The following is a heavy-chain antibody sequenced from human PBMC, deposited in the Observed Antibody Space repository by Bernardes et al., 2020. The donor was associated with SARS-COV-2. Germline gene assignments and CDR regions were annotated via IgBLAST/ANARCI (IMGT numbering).Heavy chain of an antibody. CDR3: ARTVYLAYCSGGSCYSSWFDP. CDR2: VSHTGST. D-gene: IGHD2-15*01. CDR1: GGSFSGYY. J-gene: IGHJ5*02. Sequence: SETLSLTCVVSGGSFSGYYWSWIRQSPGKGLEWIGDVSHTGSTKYNPSLKSRVTISVDTSKNHFSLKLSSVTAADTAVYYCARTVYLAYCSGGSCYSSWFDPWGQGTLVTVSS. V-gene: IGHV4-34*01.